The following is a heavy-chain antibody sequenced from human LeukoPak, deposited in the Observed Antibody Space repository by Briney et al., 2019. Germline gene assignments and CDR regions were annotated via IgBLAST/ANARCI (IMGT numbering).Heavy chain of an antibody. CDR3: AKEGYYYGSSGYNYYYGMDV. V-gene: IGHV3-33*06. Sequence: GRSLRLSCAASGFTFSSYGMHWVRQAPGKGLEWVAVIWYDGSNKYYADSVKGRFTISRDNSKNTLYLQMNSLRAEDTAVYYRAKEGYYYGSSGYNYYYGMDVWGQGTTVTVSS. CDR1: GFTFSSYG. J-gene: IGHJ6*02. D-gene: IGHD3-22*01. CDR2: IWYDGSNK.